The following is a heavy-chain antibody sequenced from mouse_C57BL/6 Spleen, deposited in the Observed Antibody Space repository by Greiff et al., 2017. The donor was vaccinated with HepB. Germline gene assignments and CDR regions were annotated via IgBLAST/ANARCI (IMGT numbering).Heavy chain of an antibody. CDR3: ARGSNYPYYAMDY. J-gene: IGHJ4*01. CDR1: GYTFTSYW. Sequence: QVQLQQPGAELVRPGTSVKLSCKASGYTFTSYWMHWVKQRPGQGLEWIGVIDPSDSYTNYNQKFKGKATLTVDTSSSTAYMQLSSLTSEDSAVYYCARGSNYPYYAMDYWGQGTSVTVSS. CDR2: IDPSDSYT. D-gene: IGHD2-5*01. V-gene: IGHV1-59*01.